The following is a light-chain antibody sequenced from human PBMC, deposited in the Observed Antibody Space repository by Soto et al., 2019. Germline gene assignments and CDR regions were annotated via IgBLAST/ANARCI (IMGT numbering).Light chain of an antibody. Sequence: EIVLTQSPGTLSLSPGEGATLSCRASQTVGGNYLAWYQQRPGQAPRLLIYGTSNRATGIPDRFSGSGSGTDFSLTISRLEPEDFAVFYCQQYSTSPPTFGGGTKVGIK. CDR1: QTVGGNY. J-gene: IGKJ4*01. V-gene: IGKV3-20*01. CDR2: GTS. CDR3: QQYSTSPPT.